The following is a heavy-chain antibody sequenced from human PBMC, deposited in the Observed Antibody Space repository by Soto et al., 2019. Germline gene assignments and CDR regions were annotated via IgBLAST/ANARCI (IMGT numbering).Heavy chain of an antibody. CDR1: GFNFNTYW. Sequence: GGSLRLSCAASGFNFNTYWMYWVRQAPGKGLEWVANIDTDGSRKNYVGSVKGRFIISRDNAKNSLFLQMNSLRADDTAVYYCGRVPLDGNYANGVDVWGQGTTVTVS. V-gene: IGHV3-7*03. J-gene: IGHJ6*02. CDR3: GRVPLDGNYANGVDV. CDR2: IDTDGSRK. D-gene: IGHD4-17*01.